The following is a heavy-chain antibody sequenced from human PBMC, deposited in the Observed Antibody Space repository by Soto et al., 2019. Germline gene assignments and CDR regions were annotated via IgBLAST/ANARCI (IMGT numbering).Heavy chain of an antibody. D-gene: IGHD6-6*01. Sequence: SETLSLTCAFSGSSISDYYWSWVRQPPGKGLEWIGHINYRRSTNYNPSLKSRVTISMDTSKNQFSLRLSSVTAADTAVYYCARAESSSSEAFDYWGRGTLVTVSS. CDR1: GSSISDYY. V-gene: IGHV4-59*01. J-gene: IGHJ4*02. CDR2: INYRRST. CDR3: ARAESSSSEAFDY.